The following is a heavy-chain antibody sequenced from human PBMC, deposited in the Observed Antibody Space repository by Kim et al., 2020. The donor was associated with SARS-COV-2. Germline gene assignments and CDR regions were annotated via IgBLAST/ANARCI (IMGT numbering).Heavy chain of an antibody. J-gene: IGHJ6*02. CDR2: IYYSGST. D-gene: IGHD3-3*01. CDR1: GGSISSYY. Sequence: SETLSLTCTVSGGSISSYYWSWIRQPPGKGLEWIGYIYYSGSTNYNPSLKSRVTISVDTSKNQFSLKLSSVTAADTAVYYCARGSFWSGYYTGYGGYYGMDVWGQGTTVTVSS. CDR3: ARGSFWSGYYTGYGGYYGMDV. V-gene: IGHV4-59*13.